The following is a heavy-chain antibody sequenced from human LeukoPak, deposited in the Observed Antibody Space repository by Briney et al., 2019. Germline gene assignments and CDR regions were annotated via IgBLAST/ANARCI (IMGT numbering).Heavy chain of an antibody. CDR1: GGSISSYY. J-gene: IGHJ5*02. Sequence: RPSETLSLTCTVSGGSISSYYWIWIRQPAGKGLEWIGRIYTSGSTNYNPSLKSRVTMSVDTSKNQFSLKLSSVTAADTAVYYCARGIDYGDYAEIGWFDPWGQGTLVTVSS. D-gene: IGHD4-17*01. CDR3: ARGIDYGDYAEIGWFDP. V-gene: IGHV4-4*07. CDR2: IYTSGST.